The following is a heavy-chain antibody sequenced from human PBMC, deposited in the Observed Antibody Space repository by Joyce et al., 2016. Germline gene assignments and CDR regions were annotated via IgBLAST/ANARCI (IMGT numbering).Heavy chain of an antibody. CDR2: INSDGSST. V-gene: IGHV3-74*01. Sequence: EVQLVESGGGLVQPGGSLRLSCAASAFTFSTYWMHWVRQAPGKGLVWVARINSDGSSTTYADTVKGRFTISRDNAKNTLYLQMNRLRAEDTAVYYCARVLYSGSYRGAAAAFDIWGQGTVVTVSS. CDR3: ARVLYSGSYRGAAAAFDI. CDR1: AFTFSTYW. D-gene: IGHD1-26*01. J-gene: IGHJ3*02.